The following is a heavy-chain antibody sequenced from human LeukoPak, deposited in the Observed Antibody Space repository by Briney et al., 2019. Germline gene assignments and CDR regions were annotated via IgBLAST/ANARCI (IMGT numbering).Heavy chain of an antibody. CDR1: GFTFSSYW. CDR2: IKQDGSEK. D-gene: IGHD3-9*01. CDR3: ASQLRYFDWSFDY. J-gene: IGHJ4*02. V-gene: IGHV3-7*01. Sequence: GGSLRLSCAASGFTFSSYWMSWVRQAPGKGLEWVANIKQDGSEKYYVDSVKGRLTISRDNAKNSLYLQMNSLRAEDTAVYYCASQLRYFDWSFDYWGQGTLVTVSS.